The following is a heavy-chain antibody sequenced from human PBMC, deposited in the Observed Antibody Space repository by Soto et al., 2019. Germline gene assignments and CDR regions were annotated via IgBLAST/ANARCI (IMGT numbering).Heavy chain of an antibody. V-gene: IGHV4-59*01. Sequence: LSLTCTVSGGSISSYYWSWIRQPPGKGLEWIGYIYYSGSTNYNPSLKSRVTISVDTSKNQFSLKLSSVTAADTAVYYCARTAYYDSSGYYYGFIAFDIWGQGTMVTVSS. D-gene: IGHD3-22*01. CDR2: IYYSGST. J-gene: IGHJ3*02. CDR1: GGSISSYY. CDR3: ARTAYYDSSGYYYGFIAFDI.